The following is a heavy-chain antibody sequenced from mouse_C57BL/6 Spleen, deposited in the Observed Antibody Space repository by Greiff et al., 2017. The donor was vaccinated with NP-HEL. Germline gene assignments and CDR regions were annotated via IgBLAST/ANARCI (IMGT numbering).Heavy chain of an antibody. D-gene: IGHD1-1*02. V-gene: IGHV1-64*01. CDR1: GYTFTSYW. J-gene: IGHJ4*01. CDR3: ARSGGYYAMDY. CDR2: IHPNSGST. Sequence: VQLQQSGAELVKPGASVKLSCKASGYTFTSYWMHWVKPRPGQGLEWIGMIHPNSGSTNYNEKFKSKATLTVDKSSSPAYMQLSSLTSEDSAVYDCARSGGYYAMDYWGQGTSVTVSA.